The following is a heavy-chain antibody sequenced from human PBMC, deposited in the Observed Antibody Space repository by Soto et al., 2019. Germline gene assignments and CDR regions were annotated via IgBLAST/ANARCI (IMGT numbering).Heavy chain of an antibody. CDR2: IIPIFGTA. CDR1: GGTFSSYA. V-gene: IGHV1-69*13. CDR3: ESGPPSTSGYWYLDL. Sequence: PVKGFFKASGGTFSSYAISWVRQAPGQLLDCIGGIIPIFGTANYAQKFQGRGTIPADESTSPAYMALGSRRSEDTAVYDCESGPPSTSGYWYLDLWGRGTLVRVS. J-gene: IGHJ2*01.